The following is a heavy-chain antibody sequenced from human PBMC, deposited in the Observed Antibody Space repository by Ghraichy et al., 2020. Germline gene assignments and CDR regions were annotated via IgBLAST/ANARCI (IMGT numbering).Heavy chain of an antibody. V-gene: IGHV3-48*02. CDR2: ISNSNTTI. CDR3: ARDRTLFGLVIISSPFEHGFDV. Sequence: GGSLRLSCAASGFTFSSYGMTWVRQAPGKGLEWVSYISNSNTTIYYSDSVKGRFTISRDNAKSSLFLQMNSLRDEDTAVDYCARDRTLFGLVIISSPFEHGFDVWGQGTMVTVSS. CDR1: GFTFSSYG. J-gene: IGHJ3*01. D-gene: IGHD3/OR15-3a*01.